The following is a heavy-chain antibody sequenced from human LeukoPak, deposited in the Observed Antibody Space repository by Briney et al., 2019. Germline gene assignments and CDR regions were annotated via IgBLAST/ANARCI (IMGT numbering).Heavy chain of an antibody. J-gene: IGHJ4*02. CDR2: IYSGGDT. CDR1: GFTVSSNH. D-gene: IGHD2-21*02. V-gene: IGHV3-53*01. CDR3: AKTCGGDCYSDFDY. Sequence: GGSLRLSCAASGFTVSSNHMSWVRQAPGKGLEWVSVIYSGGDTYYADSVKGRFTISRDKTKNTLYLQMNSLRAEDTAVYYCAKTCGGDCYSDFDYWGQGTLVTVSS.